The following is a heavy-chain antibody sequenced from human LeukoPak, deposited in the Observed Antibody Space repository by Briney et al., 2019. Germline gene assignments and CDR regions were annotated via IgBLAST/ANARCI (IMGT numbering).Heavy chain of an antibody. CDR1: GFTFSSYS. Sequence: GGSLRLSCAASGFTFSSYSMNWVRQAPGKGLEWVSSISGSSSYIYYADSVKGRFTISRDNAKNSLYLQMNSLRAEDTAVYYCARLCSSTSCHYDYWGQGTLVTVSS. CDR2: ISGSSSYI. V-gene: IGHV3-21*01. J-gene: IGHJ4*02. CDR3: ARLCSSTSCHYDY. D-gene: IGHD2-2*01.